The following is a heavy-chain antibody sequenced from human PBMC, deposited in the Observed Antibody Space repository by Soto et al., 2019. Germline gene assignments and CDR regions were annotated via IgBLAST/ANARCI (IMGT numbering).Heavy chain of an antibody. V-gene: IGHV3-53*01. CDR3: ARGDGYNYWEY. CDR1: GFSVSNMY. Sequence: EVQLVESGGGLIQPGGSLRLSCAASGFSVSNMYMSWVRQAPGKGLEWVSVFYKGGDTYYADSVRGRFTISRDNSKNTVNLQMNSLRAEDTATYFCARGDGYNYWEYWGQGTLVTVSS. J-gene: IGHJ4*02. CDR2: FYKGGDT. D-gene: IGHD1-1*01.